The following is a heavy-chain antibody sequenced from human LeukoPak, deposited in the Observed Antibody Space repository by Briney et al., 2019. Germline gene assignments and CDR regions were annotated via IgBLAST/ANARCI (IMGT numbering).Heavy chain of an antibody. D-gene: IGHD6-6*01. CDR3: ASYSSSPDFDY. CDR2: ISGSGGST. Sequence: GGSLRLSCAASGFTFNSYAMSWVRQAPGKGLEWVSAISGSGGSTNYADSVKGRFTISRDNSKNSLYLQMNSLRAEDTAVYYCASYSSSPDFDYWGQGTLVTVSS. V-gene: IGHV3-23*01. J-gene: IGHJ4*02. CDR1: GFTFNSYA.